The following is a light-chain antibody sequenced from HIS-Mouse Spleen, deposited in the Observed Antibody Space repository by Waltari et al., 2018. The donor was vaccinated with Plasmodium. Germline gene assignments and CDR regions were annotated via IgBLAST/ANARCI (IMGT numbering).Light chain of an antibody. V-gene: IGKV1-5*03. CDR1: QSISSR. Sequence: DIQMTQSPSTLSASVGDRVTITCRASQSISSRLAWYQQKPGKAPKLLIYKASSLESGVPSRFSGSGSGTEFTLTISSLQPDDFATYYCQQYNNWPPLTFGGGTKVEIK. CDR3: QQYNNWPPLT. J-gene: IGKJ4*01. CDR2: KAS.